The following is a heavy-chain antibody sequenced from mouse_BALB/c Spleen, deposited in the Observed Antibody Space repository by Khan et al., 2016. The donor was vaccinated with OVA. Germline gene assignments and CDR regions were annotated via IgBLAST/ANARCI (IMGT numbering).Heavy chain of an antibody. CDR1: GFSLSSYG. CDR3: ASYYGNYPYAMDY. V-gene: IGHV2-3*01. D-gene: IGHD2-10*01. CDR2: IWGDGNT. Sequence: QMQLEESGPGLVAPSQSLSITCTVSGFSLSSYGVSWVRQPPGKGLEWLGVIWGDGNTNYHSALISRLSISKANSKSQVFLKLTSLQTDDTATYYCASYYGNYPYAMDYWGQGTSVTVSS. J-gene: IGHJ4*01.